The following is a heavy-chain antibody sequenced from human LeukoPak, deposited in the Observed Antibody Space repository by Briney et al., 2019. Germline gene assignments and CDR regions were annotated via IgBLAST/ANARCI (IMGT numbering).Heavy chain of an antibody. CDR3: AKDMGAKRVTHADY. D-gene: IGHD1-26*01. J-gene: IGHJ4*02. V-gene: IGHV3-23*01. CDR1: GFTFSRYG. Sequence: QPGGTLRLSCAASGFTFSRYGMNWVRQAPGKGLEWVSAISGSGGSTYYADSVKGRFTISRDNSKNTLYLQMNSLRAEDTAVYYCAKDMGAKRVTHADYWGQGTLVTVSS. CDR2: ISGSGGST.